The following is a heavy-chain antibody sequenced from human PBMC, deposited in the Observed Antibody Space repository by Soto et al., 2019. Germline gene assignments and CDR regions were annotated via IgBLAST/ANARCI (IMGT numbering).Heavy chain of an antibody. CDR3: AHRVHYSDDWNSAYLDY. Sequence: SGPTLVNPTQTLTLTCTFSGFSLSTSGVGVGWIRQPPGKALEWLVIIYWDDDKRYSPSLKSRLTVTKNTSKNQVVLTMTNMDPVDTATYYCAHRVHYSDDWNSAYLDYWGQGTPVTVSS. V-gene: IGHV2-5*02. J-gene: IGHJ4*02. CDR1: GFSLSTSGVG. CDR2: IYWDDDK. D-gene: IGHD1-7*01.